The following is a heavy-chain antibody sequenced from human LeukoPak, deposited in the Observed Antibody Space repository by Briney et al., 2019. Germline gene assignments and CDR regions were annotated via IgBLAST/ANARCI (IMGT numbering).Heavy chain of an antibody. V-gene: IGHV4-34*01. CDR3: ARGPAYYDFWSGYYSFDY. CDR1: GGSFSGYY. J-gene: IGHJ4*02. CDR2: INHSGST. D-gene: IGHD3-3*01. Sequence: SETLSLTCAVYGGSFSGYYWIWIRQPPGKGLEWIGEINHSGSTNYNPSLKSRVTISVDTSKNQFSLKLSSVTAADTVVYYCARGPAYYDFWSGYYSFDYWGQGTLVTVSS.